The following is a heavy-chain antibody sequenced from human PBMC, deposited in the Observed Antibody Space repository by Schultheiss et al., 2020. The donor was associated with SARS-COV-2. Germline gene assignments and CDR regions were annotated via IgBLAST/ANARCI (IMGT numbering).Heavy chain of an antibody. CDR1: GGSISSGGYY. J-gene: IGHJ4*02. CDR3: ARDCSSTSCSHFDY. CDR2: IYYSGST. V-gene: IGHV4-31*03. Sequence: TLSLKGNGSGGSISSGGYYWSWIRQHPGKGLEWIGYIYYSGSTYYNPSLKSRVTISVDTSKNQFSLKLSSVTAADTAVYYCARDCSSTSCSHFDYWGQGTLVTVSS. D-gene: IGHD2-2*01.